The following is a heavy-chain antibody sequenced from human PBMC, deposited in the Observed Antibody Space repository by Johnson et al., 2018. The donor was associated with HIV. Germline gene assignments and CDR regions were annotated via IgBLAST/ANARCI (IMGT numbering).Heavy chain of an antibody. Sequence: QVHLVESGGGVVQPGRSLRLSCAVSGFTFSSYGMHWVRRAPGKGLEWVAVISYDGSNKYYADSVKGRFTISRDNSKNTLYLQMNSLRAEDTAVYYCARDNLRQLDAFNLWGQGTKVTVSS. CDR2: ISYDGSNK. CDR3: ARDNLRQLDAFNL. D-gene: IGHD3-16*01. J-gene: IGHJ3*01. V-gene: IGHV3-30*03. CDR1: GFTFSSYG.